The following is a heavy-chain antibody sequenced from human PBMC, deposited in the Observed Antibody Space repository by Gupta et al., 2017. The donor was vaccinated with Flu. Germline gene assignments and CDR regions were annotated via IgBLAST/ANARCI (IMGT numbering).Heavy chain of an antibody. CDR3: ARVDCITIFGVVIPRYNYYYMDV. V-gene: IGHV3-7*01. CDR2: IKQDGSEK. J-gene: IGHJ6*03. Sequence: VANIKQDGSEKYYVDSVKGRFTISRDNAKNSLYLQMNSLRAEDTAVYYCARVDCITIFGVVIPRYNYYYMDVWGKGTTVTVSS. D-gene: IGHD3-3*01.